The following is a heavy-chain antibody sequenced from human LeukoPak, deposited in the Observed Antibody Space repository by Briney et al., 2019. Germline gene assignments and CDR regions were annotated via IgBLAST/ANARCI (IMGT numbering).Heavy chain of an antibody. D-gene: IGHD6-13*01. CDR2: ISWNSGSI. CDR3: AKTSSSWYMDGMDV. Sequence: SLRLSCAASGFTFDDYAMHWVRQAPGKGLEWVSGISWNSGSIGYADSVKGRFTISRDNAKNSLYLQMNSLRAEDTALYYCAKTSSSWYMDGMDVWGQGTTVTVSS. CDR1: GFTFDDYA. V-gene: IGHV3-9*01. J-gene: IGHJ6*02.